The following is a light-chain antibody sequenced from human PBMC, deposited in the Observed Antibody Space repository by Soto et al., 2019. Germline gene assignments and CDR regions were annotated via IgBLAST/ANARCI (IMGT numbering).Light chain of an antibody. Sequence: DIVMTQSPDSLAVSLGERATINCKSSQSIFYSSNNKNYLAWYQQKPGQPPKLLIYWASTRESGVPDRLSGSGSETDFTLTISSLQAEDVAIYYCQQYYSSPTWTFGQGTKVEIK. CDR2: WAS. J-gene: IGKJ1*01. CDR3: QQYYSSPTWT. V-gene: IGKV4-1*01. CDR1: QSIFYSSNNKNY.